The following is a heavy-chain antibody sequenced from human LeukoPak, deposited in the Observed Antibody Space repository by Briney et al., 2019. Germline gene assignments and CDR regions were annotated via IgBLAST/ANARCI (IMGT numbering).Heavy chain of an antibody. Sequence: SETLSLTCVVYGGSFSGYYWSWIRQPPGKGLEWIGEINHSGSTNYNPSLKSRVTVSVDTSKNQFSLKLSPVTAADTAVYYCARVSGSYSPFDYWGQGTLVTVSS. CDR2: INHSGST. V-gene: IGHV4-34*01. D-gene: IGHD1-26*01. CDR1: GGSFSGYY. CDR3: ARVSGSYSPFDY. J-gene: IGHJ4*02.